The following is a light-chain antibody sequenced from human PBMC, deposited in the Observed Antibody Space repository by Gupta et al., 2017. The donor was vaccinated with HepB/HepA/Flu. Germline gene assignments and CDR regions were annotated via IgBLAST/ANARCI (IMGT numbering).Light chain of an antibody. CDR2: DDS. J-gene: IGLJ2*01. V-gene: IGLV3-21*03. Sequence: SYVLTQPPSVSVAPGKTARITCGGNNIGTKSVHWYQQKPGQAPVLVVYDDSDRPSGIPEGGSGSNTGNKATMTISRVEAGDEADYYCQVWDSSSDHRVIFGGGTKLTVL. CDR1: NIGTKS. CDR3: QVWDSSSDHRVI.